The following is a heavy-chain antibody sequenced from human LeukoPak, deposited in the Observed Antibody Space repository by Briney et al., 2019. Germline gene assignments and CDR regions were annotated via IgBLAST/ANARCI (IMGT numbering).Heavy chain of an antibody. D-gene: IGHD6-19*01. CDR2: ISAYNGNT. Sequence: GASVKVSCKASGYTFTSYGISWVRQPPGQGLEWMRWISAYNGNTNYAQKLQGRVTMTTDTSTSTAYMELRSLRSDDAAVYDCVRDRMAVAGSDFDYWGQGTLVTVSS. CDR3: VRDRMAVAGSDFDY. CDR1: GYTFTSYG. J-gene: IGHJ4*02. V-gene: IGHV1-18*01.